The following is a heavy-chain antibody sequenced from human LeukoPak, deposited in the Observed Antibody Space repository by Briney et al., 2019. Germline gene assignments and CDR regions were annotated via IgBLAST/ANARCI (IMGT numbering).Heavy chain of an antibody. CDR1: GGSISSSYYY. V-gene: IGHV4-39*07. CDR2: LYYSGST. D-gene: IGHD3-22*01. Sequence: PSETLSLTCTVSGGSISSSYYYWGWIRQPPGKGLEWIGSLYYSGSTYYNPSLKSRVTISVDTSKNQFSLKLSSVTAADTAVYYCTRAASSGPLFTYHMDVWGKGSTVTVSS. J-gene: IGHJ6*03. CDR3: TRAASSGPLFTYHMDV.